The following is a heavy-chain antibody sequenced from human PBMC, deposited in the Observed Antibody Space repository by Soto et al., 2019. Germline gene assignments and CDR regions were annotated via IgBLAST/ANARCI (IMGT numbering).Heavy chain of an antibody. D-gene: IGHD2-2*01. CDR1: GGGNLRDYR. V-gene: IGHV1-46*01. Sequence: ASVKVSCKASGGGNLRDYRTTWVRRAPGQGLEWMGGIIPCGGSTSYAQKFQGRVTMTRDTSTSTVYMELSSLRSEDTAVYYCARDLLVEDIVVVPAAPSAYYYYGMDVWGQGTTVTVSS. J-gene: IGHJ6*02. CDR2: IIPCGGST. CDR3: ARDLLVEDIVVVPAAPSAYYYYGMDV.